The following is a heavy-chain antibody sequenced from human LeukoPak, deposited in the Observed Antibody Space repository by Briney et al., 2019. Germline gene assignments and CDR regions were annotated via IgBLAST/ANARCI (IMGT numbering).Heavy chain of an antibody. CDR1: GGSISSSSYY. D-gene: IGHD2-2*01. J-gene: IGHJ5*02. CDR3: ARGVVVVPADGLDP. CDR2: IYYSGST. Sequence: SETLSLTCTVSGGSISSSSYYWGWIRQPPGKGLEWIGSIYYSGSTYYNPSLKSQVTISVDTSKNQFSLKLSSVTAADTAVYYCARGVVVVPADGLDPWGQGTLVTVSS. V-gene: IGHV4-39*07.